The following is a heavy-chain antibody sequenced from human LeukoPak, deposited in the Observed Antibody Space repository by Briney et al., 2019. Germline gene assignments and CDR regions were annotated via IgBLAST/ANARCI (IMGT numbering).Heavy chain of an antibody. D-gene: IGHD6-6*01. V-gene: IGHV4-59*01. CDR1: GGSISSYY. J-gene: IGHJ4*02. CDR2: IYYSGST. CDR3: VRNIYTSSYYFDY. Sequence: SETLSLTCTVSGGSISSYYWSWIRQPPGKGLEWIGYIYYSGSTNYNPSLKSRVTISVDTSKNQFSLKLSSVTAADTAVYYCVRNIYTSSYYFDYWGQGTLVTVSS.